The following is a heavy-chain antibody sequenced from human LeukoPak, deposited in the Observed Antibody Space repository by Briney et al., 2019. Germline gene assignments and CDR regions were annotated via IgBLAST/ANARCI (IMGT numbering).Heavy chain of an antibody. CDR2: INWNGGST. V-gene: IGHV3-20*04. D-gene: IGHD3-3*01. CDR1: GFTFDDYG. Sequence: GGSLRLSCAASGFTFDDYGMSWVRQAPGKGLEWVSGINWNGGSTGYADSVKGRFTISRDNAKNSLYLQMNSLRAEDTALYYCARDLPWSGYYPEFDYWGQGTLVTVSS. J-gene: IGHJ4*02. CDR3: ARDLPWSGYYPEFDY.